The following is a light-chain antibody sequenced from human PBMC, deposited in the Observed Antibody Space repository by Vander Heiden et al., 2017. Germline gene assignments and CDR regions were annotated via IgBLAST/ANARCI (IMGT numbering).Light chain of an antibody. CDR2: GAS. Sequence: EIVLTQSPGALSLSPGDSATLSCRASQTLSTTYLAWYQQRPGQAPRLLIFGASIRATDIPDRFTGGGSGTDFTLTISRLEPEDFADYFCQQYDSSPWTFGQGTKIEIK. CDR1: QTLSTTY. CDR3: QQYDSSPWT. V-gene: IGKV3-20*01. J-gene: IGKJ1*01.